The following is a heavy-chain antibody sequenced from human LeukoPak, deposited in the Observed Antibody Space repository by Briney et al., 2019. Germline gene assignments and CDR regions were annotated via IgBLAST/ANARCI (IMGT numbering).Heavy chain of an antibody. CDR1: GFTFDDYG. V-gene: IGHV3-15*04. CDR3: TTYGSGRKFDY. J-gene: IGHJ4*02. CDR2: IESKTDGGTT. Sequence: PGGSLRLSCAASGFTFDDYGMSWVRQVPGKGLGWVGRIESKTDGGTTDYAAPVKGRFTISRDDSTNTLYLQMNSLKSEDTAVYYCTTYGSGRKFDYWGQGILVTVSS. D-gene: IGHD3-10*01.